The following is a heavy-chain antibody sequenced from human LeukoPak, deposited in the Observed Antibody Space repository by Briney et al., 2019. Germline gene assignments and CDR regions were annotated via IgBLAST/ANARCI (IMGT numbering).Heavy chain of an antibody. CDR2: IYSGGGT. J-gene: IGHJ6*02. V-gene: IGHV3-66*01. CDR3: ARDKSTTHYYGSGSLSGMDV. D-gene: IGHD3-10*01. Sequence: GGSLRLSCAASGFTVSNYYMSWVRQAPGKGLEWVSVIYSGGGTYYADSVKGRFTISRDSSKNTLYLQMTSLRAEDTAMYYCARDKSTTHYYGSGSLSGMDVWGLGTTVTVSS. CDR1: GFTVSNYY.